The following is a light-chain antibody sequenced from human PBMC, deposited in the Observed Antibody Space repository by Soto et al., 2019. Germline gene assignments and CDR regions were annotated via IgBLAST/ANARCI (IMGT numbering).Light chain of an antibody. CDR1: RTISSW. J-gene: IGKJ1*01. Sequence: DIQMTQSPSTLSGSVGDIFTITCRASRTISSWLAWYQQKPGKAPKLLIYKASTLKSGVPSRFSGSGSGTEFTLTISSLQPDDFATYYCQHYNSYSEAFGQGTKVDIK. V-gene: IGKV1-5*03. CDR2: KAS. CDR3: QHYNSYSEA.